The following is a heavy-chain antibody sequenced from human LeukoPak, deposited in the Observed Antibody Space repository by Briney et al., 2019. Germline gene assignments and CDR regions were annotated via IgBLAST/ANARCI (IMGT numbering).Heavy chain of an antibody. Sequence: EPSETLSLTCTVYGGSFSGYYWSWIRQPPGKGLEWIGEVNHSGSTNYNPSLKSRVTISVDTSKNQFSLKLSSVTAADTAVYYCARGAARYYYYMDVWDKGTTVTVSS. CDR3: ARGAARYYYYMDV. J-gene: IGHJ6*03. V-gene: IGHV4-34*01. CDR1: GGSFSGYY. D-gene: IGHD6-6*01. CDR2: VNHSGST.